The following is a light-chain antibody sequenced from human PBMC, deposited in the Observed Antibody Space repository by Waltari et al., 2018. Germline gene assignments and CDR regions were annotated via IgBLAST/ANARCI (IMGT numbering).Light chain of an antibody. J-gene: IGKJ1*01. Sequence: DVVMTQSPLSLPVTLGQPASISCRSSQSLVHSDGNTYLNWFQQRPGQSQRRLIYKVSNRDSGVPDRLSGSGSGTDFTLKISRVEAEDVGVYYCMQGTHWPWTFGQGTKVDIK. V-gene: IGKV2-30*02. CDR3: MQGTHWPWT. CDR1: QSLVHSDGNTY. CDR2: KVS.